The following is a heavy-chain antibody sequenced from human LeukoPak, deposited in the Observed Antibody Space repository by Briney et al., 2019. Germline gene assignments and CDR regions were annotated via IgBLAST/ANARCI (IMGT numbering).Heavy chain of an antibody. D-gene: IGHD1-26*01. J-gene: IGHJ4*02. V-gene: IGHV1-8*01. Sequence: GASVKVSCKASGYTFTSYDINWVRQATGQGLEWMGWMNPNSGNTGYAQKFQGRVTMTRNTSISTAYMELSSLRSEDTAVYYCVSLLRGSYSPGDYWGQGTLVTVSS. CDR1: GYTFTSYD. CDR3: VSLLRGSYSPGDY. CDR2: MNPNSGNT.